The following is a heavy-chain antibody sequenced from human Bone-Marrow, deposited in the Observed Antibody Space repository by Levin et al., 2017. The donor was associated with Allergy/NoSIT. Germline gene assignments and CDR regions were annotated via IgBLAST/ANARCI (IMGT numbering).Heavy chain of an antibody. CDR1: GYTFNSYD. Sequence: ASVKVSCKASGYTFNSYDINWVRQATGQGLEWMAWMNPNSGNTGYARKFQGRVTMTRDTSINTAYMELYSLTSDDTAVYYCARSRGRYYPLDHWGQGSLVTVSA. J-gene: IGHJ4*02. V-gene: IGHV1-8*01. D-gene: IGHD3-9*01. CDR2: MNPNSGNT. CDR3: ARSRGRYYPLDH.